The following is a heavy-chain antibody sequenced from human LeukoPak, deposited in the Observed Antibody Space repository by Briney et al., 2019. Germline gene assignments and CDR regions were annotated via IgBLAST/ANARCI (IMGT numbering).Heavy chain of an antibody. D-gene: IGHD4-17*01. J-gene: IGHJ3*02. CDR1: GFTFRIYA. CDR2: ISGSGNAT. V-gene: IGHV3-23*01. Sequence: GGSLRLSCAASGFTFRIYAMNWVRQAPGKGLEWVSSISGSGNATYYADSVKGRFTISRDNSKNTLYLQMNSLRAEDTAVYYCAKDQYGEAFDIWGPGTMVTVSS. CDR3: AKDQYGEAFDI.